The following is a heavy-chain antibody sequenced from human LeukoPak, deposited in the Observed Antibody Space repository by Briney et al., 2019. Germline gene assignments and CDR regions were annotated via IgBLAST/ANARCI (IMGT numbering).Heavy chain of an antibody. J-gene: IGHJ6*03. V-gene: IGHV4-39*01. CDR2: IYYSGST. D-gene: IGHD2-15*01. Sequence: SETLSLTCTVSGGSISSSSYYWGWIRQTPGKGLEWIGSIYYSGSTYYNPSLKSRVTISVDTSKNQFPLKLSSVTAADTAVYYCARRGRNYYYYMDVWGKGTTVTVSS. CDR1: GGSISSSSYY. CDR3: ARRGRNYYYYMDV.